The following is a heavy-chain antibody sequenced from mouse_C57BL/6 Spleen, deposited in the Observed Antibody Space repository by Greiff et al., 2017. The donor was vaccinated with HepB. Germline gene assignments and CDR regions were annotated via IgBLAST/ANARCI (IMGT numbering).Heavy chain of an antibody. V-gene: IGHV5-16*01. CDR3: ARVGGLRRGNDFDY. Sequence: EVNLVESEGGLVQPGSSMKLSCTASGFTFSDYYMAWVRQVPEKGLEWVANINYDGSSTYYLDSLKSRFIISRDNAKNILYLQMSSLKSEDTATYYCARVGGLRRGNDFDYWGQGTTLTVSS. J-gene: IGHJ2*01. CDR1: GFTFSDYY. D-gene: IGHD2-4*01. CDR2: INYDGSST.